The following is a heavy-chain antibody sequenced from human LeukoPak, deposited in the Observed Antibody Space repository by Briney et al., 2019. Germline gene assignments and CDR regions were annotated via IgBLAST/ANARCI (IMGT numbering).Heavy chain of an antibody. CDR3: ASSSPSGYDYYFDY. V-gene: IGHV3-7*01. J-gene: IGHJ4*02. D-gene: IGHD5-12*01. CDR2: IKHDVSEK. CDR1: GFTFSNYW. Sequence: GGSLRLSCAASGFTFSNYWMTWVRQAPGKGLEWVANIKHDVSEKYYVDSVKGRFTISRDNAKNSLYLQMNSLRVEDTAVCYCASSSPSGYDYYFDYWGQGTLVTVSS.